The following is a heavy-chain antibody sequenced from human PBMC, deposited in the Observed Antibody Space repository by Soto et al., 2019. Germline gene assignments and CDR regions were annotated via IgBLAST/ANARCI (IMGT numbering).Heavy chain of an antibody. CDR1: GGTFSSYA. J-gene: IGHJ5*02. D-gene: IGHD3-22*01. CDR2: IIPIFGTA. Sequence: SVKVSCKASGGTFSSYAISWVRQAPGQGLEWMGGIIPIFGTANYAQKFQGRVTITADKSTSTAYMELSSLRSEDTAVYYCASSYPPITTSAWFDPWGQGTLVTVSS. CDR3: ASSYPPITTSAWFDP. V-gene: IGHV1-69*06.